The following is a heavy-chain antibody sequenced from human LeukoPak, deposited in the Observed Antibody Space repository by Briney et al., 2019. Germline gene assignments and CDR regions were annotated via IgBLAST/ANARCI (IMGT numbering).Heavy chain of an antibody. CDR2: ISAYNGNT. J-gene: IGHJ6*02. CDR3: ARVGSFDRLLYPRGYYYGMDV. CDR1: GYTFTSYG. V-gene: IGHV1-18*01. D-gene: IGHD3-9*01. Sequence: ASVKVSCKASGYTFTSYGISWVRQAPGQGLEWMGWISAYNGNTNYAQKLQGRVTMTTDTSTSTAYMELRSLRSDDTAVYYCARVGSFDRLLYPRGYYYGMDVWGQGTTVTVSS.